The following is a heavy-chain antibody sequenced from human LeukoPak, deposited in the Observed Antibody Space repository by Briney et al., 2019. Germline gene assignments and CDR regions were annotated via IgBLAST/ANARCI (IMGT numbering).Heavy chain of an antibody. D-gene: IGHD2-8*01. V-gene: IGHV5-51*01. Sequence: GESLKISCKGSGYSFTSYWIGWVRQMPGKGLEWMGIIYPGDSDTRYSPSFQGQVTISADKSISTAYLQWSSLKASDTAMYYCARPRGLGVCHDAFDIWGQGTMVTVSS. J-gene: IGHJ3*02. CDR1: GYSFTSYW. CDR2: IYPGDSDT. CDR3: ARPRGLGVCHDAFDI.